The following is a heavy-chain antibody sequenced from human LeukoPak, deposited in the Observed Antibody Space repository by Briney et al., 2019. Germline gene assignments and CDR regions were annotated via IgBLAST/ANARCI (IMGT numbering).Heavy chain of an antibody. Sequence: SETLSLTCTVSGGSISSYYWSWIRQPPGKGLEWIGYIYYSGSTNYNPSLKSRVTISVDTSKNQFSLKLSSVTAADTAVYYCARGRSVTPHGYWGQGTLVTVSS. CDR2: IYYSGST. CDR1: GGSISSYY. V-gene: IGHV4-59*01. CDR3: ARGRSVTPHGY. D-gene: IGHD2-21*02. J-gene: IGHJ4*02.